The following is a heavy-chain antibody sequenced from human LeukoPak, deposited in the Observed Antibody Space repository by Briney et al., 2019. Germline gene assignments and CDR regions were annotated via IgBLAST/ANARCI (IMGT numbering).Heavy chain of an antibody. CDR1: GFTSDAYG. CDR2: ISGDGGCT. CDR3: AKDQWQAWGFDY. D-gene: IGHD6-19*01. V-gene: IGHV3-43*02. J-gene: IGHJ4*02. Sequence: GGSLRPSCAPAGFTSDAYGTYWVRPAPGEGLEWVSLISGDGGCTFYADSVKGRFTISRDNSKNSLYLQMNRLRTEDTALYYCAKDQWQAWGFDYWGQGTLVTVSS.